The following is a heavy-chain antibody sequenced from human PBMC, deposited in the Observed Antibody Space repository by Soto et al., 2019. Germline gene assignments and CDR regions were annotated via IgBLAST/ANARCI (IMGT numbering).Heavy chain of an antibody. V-gene: IGHV1-69*08. Sequence: QVQLVQSGAEVKKPGSSVKVSCKASGGAFTNDIITWVRQAPGQGREWMGRIIPLLDITNYAQKFQGRVTITADKSTSTAYMELNSLISEDTSVYYCARESPIGSTFRGYDAIDYWGQGTLVTVSS. J-gene: IGHJ4*02. D-gene: IGHD5-12*01. CDR1: GGAFTNDI. CDR3: ARESPIGSTFRGYDAIDY. CDR2: IIPLLDIT.